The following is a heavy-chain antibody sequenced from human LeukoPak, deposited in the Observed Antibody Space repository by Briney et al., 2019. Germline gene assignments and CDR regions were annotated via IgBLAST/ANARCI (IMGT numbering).Heavy chain of an antibody. V-gene: IGHV1-2*02. CDR2: INPNSGGT. J-gene: IGHJ6*03. CDR3: ARVSPMSTVTFYYYYYYMDV. D-gene: IGHD4-17*01. Sequence: ASVKVSCRASGYTFTGYYMHWVRQAPGQGLEWMRWINPNSGGTNYAQKFQCRVTMTRDTSISTASMELSRLRSDDTAVYYCARVSPMSTVTFYYYYYYMDVWGKGTTVTVSS. CDR1: GYTFTGYY.